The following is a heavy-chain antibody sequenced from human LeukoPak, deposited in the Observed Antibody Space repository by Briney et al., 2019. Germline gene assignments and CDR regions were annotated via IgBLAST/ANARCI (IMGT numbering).Heavy chain of an antibody. CDR2: MNPNSGNT. D-gene: IGHD2-15*01. CDR3: ARNEFCRGGSCYPSWFDP. V-gene: IGHV1-8*01. J-gene: IGHJ5*02. CDR1: GYTFTSYD. Sequence: GASVKVSCKASGYTFTSYDINWVRQATGQGLEWMGWMNPNSGNTGYAQKFQGRVTMTRNTSISTAYMELSSLRSEDTAVYYCARNEFCRGGSCYPSWFDPWGQETLVTVS.